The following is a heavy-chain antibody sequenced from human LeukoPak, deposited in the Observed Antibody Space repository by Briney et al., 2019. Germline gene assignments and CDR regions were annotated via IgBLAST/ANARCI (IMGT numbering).Heavy chain of an antibody. CDR3: ARVPYDSSYYYYEKVDY. J-gene: IGHJ4*02. Sequence: SVKVSCEASGGTFSSYAISWVRQAPGQGLEWMGGIIPIFGTANYAQKFQGRVTITTDESTSTVYMELSSLRSEDTAVYYCARVPYDSSYYYYEKVDYWGQGTLVTVSS. V-gene: IGHV1-69*05. D-gene: IGHD3-22*01. CDR2: IIPIFGTA. CDR1: GGTFSSYA.